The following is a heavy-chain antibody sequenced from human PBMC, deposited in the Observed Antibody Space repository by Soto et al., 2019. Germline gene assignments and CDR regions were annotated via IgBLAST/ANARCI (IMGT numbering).Heavy chain of an antibody. CDR1: GYTFTGYY. CDR2: INPNSGGT. V-gene: IGHV1-2*04. Sequence: ASVKVSCKASGYTFTGYYMHWVRQAPGQGLEWMGWINPNSGGTNYAQKFQGWVTMTMDTSISTAYMELSRLRSDDTAVYYCAREIVQVGYCSSTSCYGDYYYYYMDVWGKGTTVTVSS. J-gene: IGHJ6*03. CDR3: AREIVQVGYCSSTSCYGDYYYYYMDV. D-gene: IGHD2-2*01.